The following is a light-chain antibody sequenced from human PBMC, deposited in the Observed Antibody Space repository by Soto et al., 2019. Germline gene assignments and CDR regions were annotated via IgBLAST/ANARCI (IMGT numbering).Light chain of an antibody. Sequence: EIVLTQSAGTLSLSPGERATLSCRASESFANTYLAWYQQKPGQAHRLPIYVASSRATGVPDRFSVSPSGTDLTFTFSISRLQREDSAMYYCQQYGSSPLTFGEGTKVEIK. CDR3: QQYGSSPLT. CDR2: VAS. J-gene: IGKJ4*02. V-gene: IGKV3-20*01. CDR1: ESFANTY.